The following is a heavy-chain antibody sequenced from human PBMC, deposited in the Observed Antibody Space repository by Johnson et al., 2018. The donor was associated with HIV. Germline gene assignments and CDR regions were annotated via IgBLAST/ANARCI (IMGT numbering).Heavy chain of an antibody. V-gene: IGHV3-33*01. CDR1: GFTFSSYG. CDR3: ARAERGAFDI. CDR2: RWSDGSNK. J-gene: IGHJ3*02. Sequence: QVQLVESGGGVVQPGRSLRLSCTASGFTFSSYGLHWVRQAPGKGLEWVAVRWSDGSNKYYVDAVKGRFTISRDSAQNSLFLQMNSLRADDTAVYYCARAERGAFDIWGQGTMVTVSS.